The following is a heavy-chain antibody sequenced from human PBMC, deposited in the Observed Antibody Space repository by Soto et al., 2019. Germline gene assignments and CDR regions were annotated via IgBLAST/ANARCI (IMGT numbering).Heavy chain of an antibody. J-gene: IGHJ4*02. CDR1: GGSISSYY. Sequence: PLETLSLTCTVSGGSISSYYWSWIRQPPGKGLEWIGYIYYSGSTNYNPSLKSRVTISVDTSKNQFSLKLSSVTAADTAVYYCAREEPGWYFDYWGQGTLVTVSS. D-gene: IGHD6-19*01. CDR3: AREEPGWYFDY. CDR2: IYYSGST. V-gene: IGHV4-59*01.